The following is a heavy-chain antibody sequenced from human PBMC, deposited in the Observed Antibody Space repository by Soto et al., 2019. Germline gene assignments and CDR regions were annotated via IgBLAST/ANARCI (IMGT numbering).Heavy chain of an antibody. D-gene: IGHD2-8*01. Sequence: QVPLVQSGAEVKKPGASVRVSCKPSGYTLTNYAIHWVRQAAGQSLEWLAWIDPGSGRATYSQKVPGRIIVTRDDSATTFCMDLTSLTSEDTAVYFCTRDLNGGNPFDYWGQGALVTVSS. J-gene: IGHJ4*02. V-gene: IGHV1-3*01. CDR1: GYTLTNYA. CDR2: IDPGSGRA. CDR3: TRDLNGGNPFDY.